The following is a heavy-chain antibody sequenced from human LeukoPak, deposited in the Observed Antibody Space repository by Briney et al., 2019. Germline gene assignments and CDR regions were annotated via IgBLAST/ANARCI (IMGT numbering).Heavy chain of an antibody. D-gene: IGHD3-3*01. Sequence: ASVKVSCKASGYTFTSYGISWVRQAPGQGLEWMGWISAYNGNTNYAQKLQGRVTMTTDTSTSTAYMELRSLRSDDTAVYYCARDLPRTYYDFWSGYSFYFDYWGQGTLVTVSP. CDR3: ARDLPRTYYDFWSGYSFYFDY. J-gene: IGHJ4*02. V-gene: IGHV1-18*01. CDR1: GYTFTSYG. CDR2: ISAYNGNT.